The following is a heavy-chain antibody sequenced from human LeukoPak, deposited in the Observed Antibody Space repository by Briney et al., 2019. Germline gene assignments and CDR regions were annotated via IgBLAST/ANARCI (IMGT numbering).Heavy chain of an antibody. D-gene: IGHD2-15*01. CDR1: GFTFSSYS. CDR2: ISSSSSYI. V-gene: IGHV3-21*01. Sequence: PGGSLRLSCAASGFTFSSYSMNWVRQAPGKGLEWVSSISSSSSYIYYADSVKGRFTISRDNAKNSLYLQMNSLRAEDTAVYYCAREETKGYCSGGSCPSGVDHWGQGTLVTVSS. J-gene: IGHJ4*02. CDR3: AREETKGYCSGGSCPSGVDH.